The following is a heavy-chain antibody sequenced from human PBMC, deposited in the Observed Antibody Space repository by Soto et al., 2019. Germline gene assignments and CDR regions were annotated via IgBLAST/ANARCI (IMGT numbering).Heavy chain of an antibody. D-gene: IGHD3-22*01. Sequence: QVQLQESGPGLVKSSETLSLTCSVSGGSISSFYWSWIRQPPGKGLEWIGYFYYSGGANYNPSLKSRVTRSAVTSKNQVSVSLNSVTAADAAVYFCARLVVVMNVWDFHLWCRGTLVTVAS. J-gene: IGHJ2*01. CDR2: FYYSGGA. CDR3: ARLVVVMNVWDFHL. V-gene: IGHV4-59*01. CDR1: GGSISSFY.